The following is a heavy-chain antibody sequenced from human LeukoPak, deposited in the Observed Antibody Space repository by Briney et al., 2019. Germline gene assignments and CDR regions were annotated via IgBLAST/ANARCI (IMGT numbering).Heavy chain of an antibody. Sequence: ASVKVSCKASGYTFTSYGISWVRQAPGQGLEWMGWISAYNGNTNYAQKLQGRVTMTTDTSTSTAYMELRSLRSDDTAVYYCARDLYDFWGDYYKPNIDYWGQGTLVTVSS. V-gene: IGHV1-18*01. CDR2: ISAYNGNT. CDR3: ARDLYDFWGDYYKPNIDY. D-gene: IGHD3-3*01. CDR1: GYTFTSYG. J-gene: IGHJ4*02.